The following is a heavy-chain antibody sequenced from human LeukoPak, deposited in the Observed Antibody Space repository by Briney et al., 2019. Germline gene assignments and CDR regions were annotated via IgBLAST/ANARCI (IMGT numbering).Heavy chain of an antibody. J-gene: IGHJ4*02. CDR2: ISGSGGST. CDR3: AKSFLIFRKQLGCPFDY. V-gene: IGHV3-23*01. Sequence: PGGSLRLSCAASGFTFSSYAMSWVRQAPGKGLEWVSAISGSGGSTYYADSVKGRFTISRDNSKNTLYLQMNSLRAEDTAVYYCAKSFLIFRKQLGCPFDYWGQGTLVTVSS. D-gene: IGHD6-6*01. CDR1: GFTFSSYA.